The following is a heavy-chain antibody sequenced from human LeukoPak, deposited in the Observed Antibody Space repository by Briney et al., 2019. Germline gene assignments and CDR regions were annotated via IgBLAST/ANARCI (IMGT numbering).Heavy chain of an antibody. D-gene: IGHD3-10*01. V-gene: IGHV4-38-2*02. CDR2: VYHTGNT. Sequence: SETLSLTCTVSGYSISSGYYWGWIRQSPGKGLEWIGNVYHTGNTYYNPSLKSRVTISIDTSKNQFSLKLSPVTAADTAVYYCARGYGSGIFYYYYYMDVWGKGTTVTVSS. CDR3: ARGYGSGIFYYYYYMDV. J-gene: IGHJ6*03. CDR1: GYSISSGYY.